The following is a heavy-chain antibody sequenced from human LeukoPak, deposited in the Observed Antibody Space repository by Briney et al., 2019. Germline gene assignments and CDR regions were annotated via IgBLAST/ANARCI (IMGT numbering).Heavy chain of an antibody. D-gene: IGHD1-26*01. Sequence: GGSLRLSCAPSGFTFNRYSMNWVRQAPGKGLEWVAYISSSGTGIYYADSVKGRFAISRDNAKNSVYLQMNSLRGEDTAVYHCAASYSETQLYYFDYWGQGNLVTVSS. CDR3: AASYSETQLYYFDY. J-gene: IGHJ4*02. CDR1: GFTFNRYS. V-gene: IGHV3-48*01. CDR2: ISSSGTGI.